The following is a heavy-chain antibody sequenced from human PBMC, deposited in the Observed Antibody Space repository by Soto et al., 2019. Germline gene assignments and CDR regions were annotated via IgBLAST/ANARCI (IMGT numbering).Heavy chain of an antibody. J-gene: IGHJ6*02. CDR3: AKQSDYGDNHYYYGMDV. V-gene: IGHV1-69*13. CDR1: VRTFSSYA. D-gene: IGHD4-17*01. Sequence: SVKVSCKASVRTFSSYAISWVRQAPGQGLEWMGRIIPIFGTANYAQKFQGRVTITADESTSTAYMELSSLRAEDTAVYYCAKQSDYGDNHYYYGMDVWGQRTTVTVSS. CDR2: IIPIFGTA.